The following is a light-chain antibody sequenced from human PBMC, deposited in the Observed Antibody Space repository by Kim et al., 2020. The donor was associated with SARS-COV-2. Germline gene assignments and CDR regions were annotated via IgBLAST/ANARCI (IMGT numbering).Light chain of an antibody. Sequence: GQSITISCTGTSSDVGAYNYVSWYQQHPGKAPKLMIYDVTKWPSGVSSRFSGSKSGNTASLTVSGLQAEDEADYYCSSYTSSDSWVFGGGTQLTVL. J-gene: IGLJ3*02. CDR3: SSYTSSDSWV. V-gene: IGLV2-14*03. CDR2: DVT. CDR1: SSDVGAYNY.